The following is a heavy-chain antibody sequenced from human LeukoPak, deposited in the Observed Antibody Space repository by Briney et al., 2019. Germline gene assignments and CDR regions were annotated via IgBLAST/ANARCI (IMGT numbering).Heavy chain of an antibody. V-gene: IGHV1-2*06. D-gene: IGHD1-26*01. J-gene: IGHJ4*02. CDR1: GYTFTDYY. Sequence: ASVKVSCKASGYTFTDYYMHWVRQAPGQGFEWMGRITPNNGGTNCAQKFQGRVTMTRDTSISTAYMELSRLRSDDTAVYYCAREIGGATSFDYWGQGALVTVSS. CDR2: ITPNNGGT. CDR3: AREIGGATSFDY.